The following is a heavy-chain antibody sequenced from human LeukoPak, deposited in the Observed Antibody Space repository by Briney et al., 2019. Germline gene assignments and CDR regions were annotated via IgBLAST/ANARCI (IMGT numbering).Heavy chain of an antibody. Sequence: GGSLRLSCAASGFTVSSNYKSWVRQAPGKGLEWVSVIYGGGSTYYADSVKGRFSISRDTSKNAVYLQMNSLRAEDTAVYYCARAQFYHDSSTYGPDYWGQGTLVTVSS. CDR3: ARAQFYHDSSTYGPDY. V-gene: IGHV3-53*01. CDR1: GFTVSSNY. CDR2: IYGGGST. J-gene: IGHJ4*02. D-gene: IGHD3-22*01.